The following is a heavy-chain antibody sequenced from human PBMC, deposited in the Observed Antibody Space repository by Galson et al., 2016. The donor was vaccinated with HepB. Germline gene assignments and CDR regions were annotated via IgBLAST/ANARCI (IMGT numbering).Heavy chain of an antibody. V-gene: IGHV3-23*01. Sequence: SLRLSCAASGFNLSRYVMAWVRRSPGKGLEWVSGIIGSGATTFYADSLEGRFTISRDNSRNTLDLQINSLRAEDTAVYYCARSYYHDLGTYYMDPHWGQGALVTVSS. D-gene: IGHD3-10*01. CDR2: IIGSGATT. CDR1: GFNLSRYV. J-gene: IGHJ4*02. CDR3: ARSYYHDLGTYYMDPH.